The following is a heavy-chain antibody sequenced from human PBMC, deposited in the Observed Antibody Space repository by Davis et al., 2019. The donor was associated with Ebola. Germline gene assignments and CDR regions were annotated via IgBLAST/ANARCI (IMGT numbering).Heavy chain of an antibody. Sequence: SVKVSCKASGGTFSSYAISWVRQAPGQGLEWMGGIIPIFGTANYAQKFQGRVTITADKSTSTAYMELSSLRSEDTAVYYCASASPLSGYMYYFDYWGQGTLVTVSS. J-gene: IGHJ4*02. D-gene: IGHD6-13*01. CDR2: IIPIFGTA. CDR3: ASASPLSGYMYYFDY. V-gene: IGHV1-69*06. CDR1: GGTFSSYA.